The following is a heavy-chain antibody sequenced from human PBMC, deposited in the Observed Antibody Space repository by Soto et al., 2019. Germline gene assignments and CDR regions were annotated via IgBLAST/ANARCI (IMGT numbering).Heavy chain of an antibody. CDR1: GFSLSTSGVG. CDR3: AHSPSLNEYYYASSGYFDY. D-gene: IGHD3-22*01. V-gene: IGHV2-5*02. CDR2: IYWDDDK. J-gene: IGHJ4*02. Sequence: QITLKESGPTLVKPTQTLTLTCTFSGFSLSTSGVGVGWIRQPPGKALEWLALIYWDDDKRYSPSLKSRLTITKDTSKIQVVLTMTTMDPVDTATYYCAHSPSLNEYYYASSGYFDYWGQGTLVTVSS.